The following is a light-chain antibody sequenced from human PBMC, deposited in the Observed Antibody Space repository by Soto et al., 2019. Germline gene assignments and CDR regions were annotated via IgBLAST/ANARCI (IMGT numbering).Light chain of an antibody. CDR2: DTN. CDR1: TGTVTSRHW. CDR3: LLFDSDTVV. V-gene: IGLV7-46*01. Sequence: QTVVTQDPSLSVSPGGTVTLTVGSSTGTVTSRHWPYWFQHKPGQAPRTLLYDTNKRESWTPAQFSGSLLGDKAALTLSGAQPEDEADYHCLLFDSDTVVFGGGTKLTVL. J-gene: IGLJ2*01.